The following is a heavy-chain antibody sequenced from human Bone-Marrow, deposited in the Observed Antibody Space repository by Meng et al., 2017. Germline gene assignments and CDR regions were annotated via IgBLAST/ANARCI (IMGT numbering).Heavy chain of an antibody. CDR1: GGSFSGYS. CDR2: INHIGF. D-gene: IGHD1-7*01. Sequence: QVQLQRWGAGLLKLSRTLPLTCAVYGGSFSGYSWTWIRQTPGKGLEWIGEINHIGFKYNPSLKSRVTISVDTSKNQFSLKLSSVTAADTAVYCCARGVVRNWNYLPWGQGTLVTVSS. J-gene: IGHJ5*02. V-gene: IGHV4-34*01. CDR3: ARGVVRNWNYLP.